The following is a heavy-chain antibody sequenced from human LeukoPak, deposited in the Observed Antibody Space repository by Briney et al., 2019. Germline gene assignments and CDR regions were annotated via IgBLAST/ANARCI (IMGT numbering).Heavy chain of an antibody. J-gene: IGHJ4*02. V-gene: IGHV3-21*01. Sequence: GGSLRLSCAASGFTFSSYSMNWVRQAPGKGLEWVSSISSSSYIYYADSVKGRFTISRDNAKNSLYLQMNSLRAEDTAVYYCARRGIAAAGTNLDYWGQGTLVTVSS. CDR1: GFTFSSYS. D-gene: IGHD6-13*01. CDR2: ISSSSYI. CDR3: ARRGIAAAGTNLDY.